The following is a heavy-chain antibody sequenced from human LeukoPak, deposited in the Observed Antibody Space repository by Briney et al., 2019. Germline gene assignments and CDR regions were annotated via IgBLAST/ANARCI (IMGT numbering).Heavy chain of an antibody. J-gene: IGHJ6*02. D-gene: IGHD6-19*01. V-gene: IGHV3-7*01. CDR1: GFTLSSDW. Sequence: GGSLRLSCVASGFTLSSDWMSWVRQVPGKGLEWVANIKEDGTEKYYADSVKGRFTISRDNAKNSLYLQMNSLRPEDTAVYYCARVPGGYSSGWYYYYYGMDVWGQGTTVTVSS. CDR3: ARVPGGYSSGWYYYYYGMDV. CDR2: IKEDGTEK.